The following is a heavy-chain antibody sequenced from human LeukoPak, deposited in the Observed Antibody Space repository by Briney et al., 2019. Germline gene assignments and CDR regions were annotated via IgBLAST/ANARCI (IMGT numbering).Heavy chain of an antibody. CDR3: ARALIAAAGGDWFDP. Sequence: AGGSLRLSCAASGFTFSSYSMNWVRQAPGKGLERVSSISSSSRYIYYADSVKGRFTISRDNAKNSLYLQMNSLRAEDTAVYYCARALIAAAGGDWFDPWGQGTLVTVSS. V-gene: IGHV3-21*01. CDR1: GFTFSSYS. D-gene: IGHD6-13*01. CDR2: ISSSSRYI. J-gene: IGHJ5*02.